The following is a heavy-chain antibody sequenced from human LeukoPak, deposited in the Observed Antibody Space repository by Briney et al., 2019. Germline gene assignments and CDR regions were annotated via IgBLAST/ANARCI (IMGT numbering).Heavy chain of an antibody. CDR1: GYTFTSYY. CDR3: ARGGRSSGYYWRFDY. J-gene: IGHJ4*02. Sequence: ASVKVFCKASGYTFTSYYMHWVRQAPGQGLEWMGIINPSGGSTSYAQKFQGRVTMTRDTSTSTVYMELSSLRSEDTAVYYCARGGRSSGYYWRFDYWGQGTLVTVSS. V-gene: IGHV1-46*01. CDR2: INPSGGST. D-gene: IGHD3-22*01.